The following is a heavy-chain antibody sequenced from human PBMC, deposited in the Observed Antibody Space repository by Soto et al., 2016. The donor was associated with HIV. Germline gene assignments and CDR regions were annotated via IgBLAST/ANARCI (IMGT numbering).Heavy chain of an antibody. J-gene: IGHJ3*01. V-gene: IGHV3-11*04. D-gene: IGHD2-2*01. CDR1: GFFFSDYY. CDR3: VRDAFCSTSNCFDSLDT. Sequence: VQLVESGGGLVRPGGSLRLSCEASGFFFSDYYMSWIRQAPGKGLEWISYISPDGGTIDYADSVKGRFSISRDNAKYSVSLQMNRLRVEDTAVYYCVRDAFCSTSNCFDSLDTWGQGAMVTVSP. CDR2: ISPDGGTI.